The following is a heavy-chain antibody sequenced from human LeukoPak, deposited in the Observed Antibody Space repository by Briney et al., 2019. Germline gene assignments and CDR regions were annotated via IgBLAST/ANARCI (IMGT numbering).Heavy chain of an antibody. D-gene: IGHD1-26*01. CDR2: INGDGSST. CDR3: ARVPDSGSAIDY. CDR1: GFTFSSYW. J-gene: IGHJ4*02. Sequence: GGSLRLSCAASGFTFSSYWVHWVRQAPGKGLVWASRINGDGSSTSYADSVKGRFTISRDNAKNTLYLQMNSLRAEDTAVYYCARVPDSGSAIDYWGQGTLVTVSS. V-gene: IGHV3-74*01.